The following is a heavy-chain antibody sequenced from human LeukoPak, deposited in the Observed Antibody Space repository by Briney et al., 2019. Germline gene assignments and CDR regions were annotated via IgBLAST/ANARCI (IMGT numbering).Heavy chain of an antibody. D-gene: IGHD2-15*01. CDR2: IRSKANSCAT. Sequence: GGSLKLSCAASGFTFSGSAMHWVRQASGKGLEWVGRIRSKANSCATAYAASVKGRFTISRDDSKNTAYLQMNSLKTEDTAVYYCTRPPYCSGGSCLPIWGQGTLVTVSS. CDR3: TRPPYCSGGSCLPI. CDR1: GFTFSGSA. J-gene: IGHJ4*02. V-gene: IGHV3-73*01.